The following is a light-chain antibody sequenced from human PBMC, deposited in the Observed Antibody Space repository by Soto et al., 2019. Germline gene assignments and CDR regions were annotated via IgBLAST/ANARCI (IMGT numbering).Light chain of an antibody. V-gene: IGKV3-20*01. CDR1: QSVSNSY. Sequence: EIVLTQSPGTLSLSPGERATLSCRASQSVSNSYLAWYQQKPGQAPRLLIYGASSRATGIPDRFSGSGSGTDFTLNISRLEPEDFAVYYCQQYGSSPYTFGQGTKLEIK. CDR3: QQYGSSPYT. CDR2: GAS. J-gene: IGKJ2*01.